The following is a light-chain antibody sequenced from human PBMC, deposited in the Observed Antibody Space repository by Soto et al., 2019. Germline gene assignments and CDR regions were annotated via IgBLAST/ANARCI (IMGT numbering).Light chain of an antibody. Sequence: EIVMTQSPATLSVSPGERATLSCRASQSVGSDLAWYQQKPGQAPRLLIYGASSRAPGIPDRFSGSGSGTEFTLTISSLQSEDSAVYYCQQYENWPQLTFGGGTKVDIK. J-gene: IGKJ4*01. CDR2: GAS. CDR1: QSVGSD. CDR3: QQYENWPQLT. V-gene: IGKV3-15*01.